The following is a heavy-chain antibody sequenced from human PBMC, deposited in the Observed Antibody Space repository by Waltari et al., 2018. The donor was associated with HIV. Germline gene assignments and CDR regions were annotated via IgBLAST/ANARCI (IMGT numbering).Heavy chain of an antibody. CDR3: ARGLGGSYYYGVDV. Sequence: QVHPVQSGAEVKMPGASVRVSCKTSGYIFTNYGVSWVRQAPGQGLEWLGWISGYNANTNYAQRLQGRVTLTTETSTSTAYMELRSLRSDDTAVYYCARGLGGSYYYGVDVWGQGTTVTIS. CDR1: GYIFTNYG. J-gene: IGHJ6*02. V-gene: IGHV1-18*01. CDR2: ISGYNANT.